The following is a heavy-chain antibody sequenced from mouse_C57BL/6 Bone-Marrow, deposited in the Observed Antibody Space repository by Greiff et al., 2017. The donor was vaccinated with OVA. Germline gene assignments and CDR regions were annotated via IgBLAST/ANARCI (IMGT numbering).Heavy chain of an antibody. V-gene: IGHV1-81*01. J-gene: IGHJ3*01. D-gene: IGHD1-1*01. CDR2: IYPRSGNT. Sequence: VQLVESGAELARPGASVKLSCKASGYTFTSYGISWVKQRTGQGLEWIGEIYPRSGNTYYNEKFKGKATLTADKSSSTAYMELRSLTSEDSAVYFCGIYGSSLWFAYWGQGTLVTVSA. CDR3: GIYGSSLWFAY. CDR1: GYTFTSYG.